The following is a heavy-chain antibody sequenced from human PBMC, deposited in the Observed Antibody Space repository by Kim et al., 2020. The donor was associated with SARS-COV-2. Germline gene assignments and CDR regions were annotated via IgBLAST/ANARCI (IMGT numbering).Heavy chain of an antibody. Sequence: GGSLRLSCAASGFTFSAYTMNWVRQAPGNGLEWVSTISGNGRYIFYADSVEGRFTISRDNSKSTLSVQMNSLRAEDTAVYYCATLKDNISRAFDIWGQGT. CDR1: GFTFSAYT. CDR3: ATLKDNISRAFDI. CDR2: ISGNGRYI. J-gene: IGHJ3*02. D-gene: IGHD1-20*01. V-gene: IGHV3-23*01.